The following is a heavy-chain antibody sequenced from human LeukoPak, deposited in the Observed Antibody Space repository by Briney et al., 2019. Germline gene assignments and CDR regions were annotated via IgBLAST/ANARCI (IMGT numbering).Heavy chain of an antibody. CDR3: ARGIVVVPAAAGDWFDP. D-gene: IGHD2-2*01. J-gene: IGHJ5*02. CDR2: INPNSGGT. Sequence: GASVKVSCKASGYTFTGYYMHWVRQAPGQGLEWMGWINPNSGGTNYAQKFQGRVTMTRDTSISTAYMELSRLRSDDTAVYYCARGIVVVPAAAGDWFDPWGQGTLVTVSS. V-gene: IGHV1-2*02. CDR1: GYTFTGYY.